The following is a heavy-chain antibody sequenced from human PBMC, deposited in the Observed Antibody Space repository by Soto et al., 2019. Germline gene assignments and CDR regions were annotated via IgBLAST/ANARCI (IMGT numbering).Heavy chain of an antibody. CDR3: ARSGEEDDYVWGSYRQGNWFDP. CDR1: GFTFSSYS. V-gene: IGHV3-48*02. CDR2: ISSSSSTI. D-gene: IGHD3-16*02. J-gene: IGHJ5*02. Sequence: EVQLVESGGGLVQPGGSLRLSCAASGFTFSSYSMNWVRQAPGKGLEWVSYISSSSSTIYYADSVKGRFTISRDNAKNSLYLQMNSLRDEDPAVYYCARSGEEDDYVWGSYRQGNWFDPWGQGTLVTVSS.